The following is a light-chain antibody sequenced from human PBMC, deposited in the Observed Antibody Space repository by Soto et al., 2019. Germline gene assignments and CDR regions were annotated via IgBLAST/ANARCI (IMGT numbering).Light chain of an antibody. V-gene: IGKV3-15*01. CDR3: QQYNNWPMT. CDR2: GAS. J-gene: IGKJ5*01. CDR1: QSVSSN. Sequence: EIVMTQSPATLSVSPGERATLSCRASQSVSSNLAWYQQKAGQAPRIVIYGASTRATGIPARISGSGSGTEFTLTISSLESEDFAVYYCQQYNNWPMTFGQGTRLEIK.